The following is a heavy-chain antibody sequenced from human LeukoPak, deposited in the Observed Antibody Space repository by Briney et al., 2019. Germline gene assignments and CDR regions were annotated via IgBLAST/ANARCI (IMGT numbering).Heavy chain of an antibody. Sequence: SETLSLTCTVSGGSISSSSYYWGWIRQPPGKGLEWIGSIYYSGSTYYNPSLKSRVTISVDTSKNQFSLKLSSVTAADTAVYYCASRVVPAAIRVFQVAFDIWGQGTMVTVSS. CDR2: IYYSGST. V-gene: IGHV4-39*01. D-gene: IGHD2-2*02. CDR1: GGSISSSSYY. J-gene: IGHJ3*02. CDR3: ASRVVPAAIRVFQVAFDI.